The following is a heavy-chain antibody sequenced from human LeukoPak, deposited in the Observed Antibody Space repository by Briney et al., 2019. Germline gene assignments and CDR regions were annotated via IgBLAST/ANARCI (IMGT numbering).Heavy chain of an antibody. V-gene: IGHV1-2*02. J-gene: IGHJ5*02. CDR2: LNPYTGAT. CDR1: GYTFSDFY. D-gene: IGHD4-17*01. CDR3: VTATVTHTRDP. Sequence: ASGKVSCQPSGYTFSDFYLHWVRQAPGQGLEWMGWLNPYTGATITAQRFQGRVTLTWDTSIATGFMELTSLRSDDTAVYYCVTATVTHTRDPWGQGTLVT.